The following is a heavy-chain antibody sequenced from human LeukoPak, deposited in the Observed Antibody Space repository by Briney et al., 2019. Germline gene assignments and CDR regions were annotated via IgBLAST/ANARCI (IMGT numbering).Heavy chain of an antibody. D-gene: IGHD2-15*01. J-gene: IGHJ3*02. CDR2: IIPIFGTA. CDR3: ARVATTYCSGGSCSWVI. Sequence: ASVKVSCKASGRTFSSYAISWVRQAPGQGLEWMGGIIPIFGTANYAQKFQGRVTITADESTSTAYMELSSLRSEDTAVYYCARVATTYCSGGSCSWVIWGQGTMVTVSS. V-gene: IGHV1-69*13. CDR1: GRTFSSYA.